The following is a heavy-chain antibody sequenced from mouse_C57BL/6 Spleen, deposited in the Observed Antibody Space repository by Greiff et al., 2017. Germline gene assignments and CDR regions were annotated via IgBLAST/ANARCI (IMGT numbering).Heavy chain of an antibody. CDR1: GYSITSGYY. V-gene: IGHV3-6*01. CDR2: ISYDGSN. J-gene: IGHJ3*01. Sequence: DVQLQESGPGLVKPSQSLSLTCSVTGYSITSGYYWNWIRQFPGNKLEWMGYISYDGSNNYNPSLKNRISITRDTSKNQFFLKLNSVTTEDTATYYCARDLGTAWFAYWGQGTLVTVSA. CDR3: ARDLGTAWFAY. D-gene: IGHD4-1*01.